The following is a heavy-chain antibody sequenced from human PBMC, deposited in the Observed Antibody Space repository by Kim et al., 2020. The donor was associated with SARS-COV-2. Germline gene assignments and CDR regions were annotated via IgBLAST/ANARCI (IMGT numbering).Heavy chain of an antibody. V-gene: IGHV6-1*01. CDR3: ASELTSPKGIAAGSDGMDV. CDR1: GDSVSSNSAA. CDR2: TYYRSKWYN. Sequence: SQTLSLTCAISGDSVSSNSAAWNWIRQSPSRGLEWLGRTYYRSKWYNDYAVSVKSRITINPDTSKNQFSLQLNSVTPEDTAVYYCASELTSPKGIAAGSDGMDVWGQGTTVTVSS. D-gene: IGHD6-13*01. J-gene: IGHJ6*02.